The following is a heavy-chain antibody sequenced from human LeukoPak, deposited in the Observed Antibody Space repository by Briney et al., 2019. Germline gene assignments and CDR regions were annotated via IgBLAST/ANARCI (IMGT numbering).Heavy chain of an antibody. CDR1: GGSISSSSYY. CDR3: ARRRWQRGPDVVNPFDY. D-gene: IGHD5-12*01. J-gene: IGHJ4*02. V-gene: IGHV4-39*01. CDR2: IYYSGST. Sequence: PSETLSLTCTVSGGSISSSSYYWGWIRQPPGKGLEWIGSIYYSGSTYYNPSLKSRVTISADTSKNQFSLKLSSVTAADTAVYYCARRRWQRGPDVVNPFDYWGQGTLVTVSS.